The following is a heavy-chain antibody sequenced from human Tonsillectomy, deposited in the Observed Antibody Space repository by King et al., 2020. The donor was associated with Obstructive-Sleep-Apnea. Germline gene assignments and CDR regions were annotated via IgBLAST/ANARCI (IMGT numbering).Heavy chain of an antibody. CDR3: ARLVDDYGDYVNWFFDL. J-gene: IGHJ2*01. D-gene: IGHD4-17*01. Sequence: GQLVQSGGGLIQPGGSLRLSCVASGFTFRTYSMNWVRQAPGKGLQLGSHITSDGSTRFYADSVKGRVTISRANFKNSLYLQMNSLRDEDTAVYYCARLVDDYGDYVNWFFDLWGRGTLVTVSS. CDR2: ITSDGSTR. CDR1: GFTFRTYS. V-gene: IGHV3-48*02.